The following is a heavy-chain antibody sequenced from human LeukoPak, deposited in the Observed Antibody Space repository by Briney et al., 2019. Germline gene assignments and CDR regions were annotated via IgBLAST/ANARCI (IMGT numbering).Heavy chain of an antibody. Sequence: PGGSLRLSCSASGFTSSNYDMYWVRQAPGKGLEYVSAISSNGGNTYYADSVKGRFTISRDNSKNTLYLQMSSLRTEDTAIYYCVKAITVSANFDCWGQGTLVTVSS. J-gene: IGHJ4*02. V-gene: IGHV3-64D*09. CDR2: ISSNGGNT. D-gene: IGHD2-21*02. CDR3: VKAITVSANFDC. CDR1: GFTSSNYD.